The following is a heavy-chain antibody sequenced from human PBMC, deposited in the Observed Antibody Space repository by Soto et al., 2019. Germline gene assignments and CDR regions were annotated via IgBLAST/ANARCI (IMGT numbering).Heavy chain of an antibody. CDR1: GFTFSNVW. J-gene: IGHJ4*02. D-gene: IGHD6-13*01. CDR2: IKSKTDGGTT. V-gene: IGHV3-15*01. Sequence: GGSLRLSCAASGFTFSNVWMSWVRQAPGKGLEWVGRIKSKTDGGTTDYAAPVKGRFTTSRDDSKNTLYLQMNSLKTEDTAVYYCITELTAAGKFDYWGQGTLVTVSS. CDR3: ITELTAAGKFDY.